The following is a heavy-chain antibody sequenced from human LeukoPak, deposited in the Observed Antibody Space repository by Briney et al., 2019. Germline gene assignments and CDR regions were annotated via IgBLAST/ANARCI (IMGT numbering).Heavy chain of an antibody. D-gene: IGHD6-19*01. J-gene: IGHJ5*02. CDR1: GGSFSGYY. V-gene: IGHV4-59*01. CDR3: ARGITVASP. CDR2: IYNSGST. Sequence: SETLSLTCAVYGGSFSGYYWSWIRQPPGKGLEWIGYIYNSGSTNYNPSLESRVTISVDTSKNQFSLKLSSVTAADTAVYYCARGITVASPWGQGTLVTVSS.